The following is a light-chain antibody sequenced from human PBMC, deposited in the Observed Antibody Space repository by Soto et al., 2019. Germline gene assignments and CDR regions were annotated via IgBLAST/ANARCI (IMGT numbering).Light chain of an antibody. Sequence: DIQMTQSPSSVSASVGDRVTITCRASQYISSWLAWYQQKPGKAPQLLIYAASSLQSGVPSRFSGSGYRTHFTLSISRLQSEDFATYYCLQSNSFPHTFGQGTKLEIK. J-gene: IGKJ2*01. V-gene: IGKV1-12*01. CDR3: LQSNSFPHT. CDR2: AAS. CDR1: QYISSW.